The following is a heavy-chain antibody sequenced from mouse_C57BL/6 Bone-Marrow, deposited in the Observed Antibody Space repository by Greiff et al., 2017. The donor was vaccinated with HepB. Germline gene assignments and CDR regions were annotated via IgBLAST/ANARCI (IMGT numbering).Heavy chain of an antibody. CDR2: INPNNGGT. V-gene: IGHV1-26*01. CDR1: GYTFTDYY. CDR3: ARHPLWLLRGVYFDY. D-gene: IGHD2-3*01. Sequence: VQLQHSGPELVKPGASVKISCKASGYTFTDYYINWVKQSHGKSLEWIGEINPNNGGTSYNQKFKGKATLTVDKSSSTAYMELRSLTSGDSAVYYCARHPLWLLRGVYFDYWGQGTTLTVSS. J-gene: IGHJ2*01.